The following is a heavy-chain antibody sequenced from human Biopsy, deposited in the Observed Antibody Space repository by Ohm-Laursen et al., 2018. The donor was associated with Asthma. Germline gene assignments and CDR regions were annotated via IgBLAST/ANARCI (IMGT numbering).Heavy chain of an antibody. CDR3: ARGDSSNLSHYYFDY. V-gene: IGHV3-30*03. CDR1: GFTFSSYG. CDR2: ISNDGSSK. J-gene: IGHJ4*02. D-gene: IGHD3-22*01. Sequence: SLRLSCAASGFTFSSYGMHWVRQAPGKGLEWVALISNDGSSKYYADSVKGRFTISRDYSKNTLYLQMHSLRAEDTAVYYCARGDSSNLSHYYFDYWGQGTLVTVSS.